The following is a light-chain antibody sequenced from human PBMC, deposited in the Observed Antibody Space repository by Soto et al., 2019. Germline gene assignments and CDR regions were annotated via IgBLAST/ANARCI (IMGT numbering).Light chain of an antibody. J-gene: IGKJ5*01. CDR2: EAS. CDR3: QQRSNWRIT. CDR1: QTVSSS. Sequence: EIVLTQSPATLSLSPGERATLSCRASQTVSSSLAWYQQKPGQAPRLLIYEASNRATGIPARFSGSGSGTDFTLTISSLEPEDFAVYYCQQRSNWRITFGQGTRLEIK. V-gene: IGKV3-11*01.